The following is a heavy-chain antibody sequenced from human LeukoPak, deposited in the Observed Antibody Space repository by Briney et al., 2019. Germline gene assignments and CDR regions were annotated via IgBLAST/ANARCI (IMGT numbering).Heavy chain of an antibody. Sequence: GGSLRLSCAASGFTFSNAWMSWVRQAPGQGLEWVAVISFDGSNQYYADSVKGRFTIYRDNFKNTVYLQMNSLRAEETAVYYCAKSHPPTVTTEEGEYLQHWGQGTLVTVSS. V-gene: IGHV3-30*18. D-gene: IGHD4-17*01. J-gene: IGHJ1*01. CDR3: AKSHPPTVTTEEGEYLQH. CDR2: ISFDGSNQ. CDR1: GFTFSNAW.